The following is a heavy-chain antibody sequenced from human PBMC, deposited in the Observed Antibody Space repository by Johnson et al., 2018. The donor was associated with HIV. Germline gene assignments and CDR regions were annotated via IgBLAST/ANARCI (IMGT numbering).Heavy chain of an antibody. CDR2: IFSDGITT. Sequence: VQLVESGGGLVQPGGSLRLSCAASGFSFSNYWMHWVRRVPGKGLVWVSRIFSDGITTNYADSVKGRFTVSRDNAKSTLYLQMNSLRVEDTGVYYCARVGSGELLDGFDIWGQGTMVTVSS. D-gene: IGHD3-10*01. CDR3: ARVGSGELLDGFDI. CDR1: GFSFSNYW. J-gene: IGHJ3*02. V-gene: IGHV3-74*01.